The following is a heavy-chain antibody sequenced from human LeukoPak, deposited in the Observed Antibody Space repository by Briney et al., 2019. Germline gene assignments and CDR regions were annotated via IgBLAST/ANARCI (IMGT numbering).Heavy chain of an antibody. D-gene: IGHD3-22*01. CDR3: ARAMVRPPYYYDSSGYIFDY. CDR1: GFAVSDNY. V-gene: IGHV3-11*04. J-gene: IGHJ4*02. CDR2: ISSSGSTI. Sequence: GGSLRLSCAASGFAVSDNYMSWVRQAPGKGLEWVSYISSSGSTIYYADSVKGRFTISRDNAKNSLYLQMNSLRAEDTAVYYCARAMVRPPYYYDSSGYIFDYWGQGTLVTVSS.